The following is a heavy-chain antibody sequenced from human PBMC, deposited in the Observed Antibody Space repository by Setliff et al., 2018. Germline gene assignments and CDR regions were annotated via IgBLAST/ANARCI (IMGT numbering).Heavy chain of an antibody. Sequence: ASVKVSCKASGYTFISNYNMHWVHQAPGQGLEWMGWISAYNGNTNYAQKLQGRVTMTTDTPTSTAYTELSSLRSEDTAVYYCARLFNFPLYYFHYWGQGTLVTVSS. CDR2: ISAYNGNT. D-gene: IGHD3-3*01. CDR3: ARLFNFPLYYFHY. J-gene: IGHJ4*02. V-gene: IGHV1-18*01. CDR1: GYTFISNYN.